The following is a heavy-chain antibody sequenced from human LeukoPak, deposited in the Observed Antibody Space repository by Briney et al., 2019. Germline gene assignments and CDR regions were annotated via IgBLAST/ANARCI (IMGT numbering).Heavy chain of an antibody. J-gene: IGHJ4*02. CDR2: ISSSDFHT. D-gene: IGHD6-19*01. CDR1: GFTFSDYY. V-gene: IGHV3-11*06. Sequence: GGSLRLSCAATGFTFSDYYMSWIRQAPGKGLEWVSYISSSDFHTNYADSEKGRFTISRGNAKNSLYLQMSSLRAEDTAVYYCARFGGSGWSLDYWGQGTLVTVSS. CDR3: ARFGGSGWSLDY.